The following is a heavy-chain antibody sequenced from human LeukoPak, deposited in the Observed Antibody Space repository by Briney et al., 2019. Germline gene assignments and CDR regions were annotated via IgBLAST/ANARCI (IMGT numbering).Heavy chain of an antibody. Sequence: PSETLSLTCTVSAGSISSDSYYWGWIRQPPGKGLEWIGTIYYSGNTYYNPSLKSRLTISVDTSKNQFSLRLSSVTAADTAVYYCARASYSYDISGWVPFDYWGQGTLVTVSS. CDR1: AGSISSDSYY. V-gene: IGHV4-39*07. J-gene: IGHJ4*02. D-gene: IGHD3-22*01. CDR3: ARASYSYDISGWVPFDY. CDR2: IYYSGNT.